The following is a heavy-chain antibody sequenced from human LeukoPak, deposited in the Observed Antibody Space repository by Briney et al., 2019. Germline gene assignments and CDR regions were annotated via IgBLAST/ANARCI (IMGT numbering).Heavy chain of an antibody. CDR3: ARERYYYGGKTWFDP. V-gene: IGHV4-39*07. CDR1: GGYIITSDHY. D-gene: IGHD4-23*01. J-gene: IGHJ5*02. CDR2: IYYTGST. Sequence: PSETLSLTCSVSGGYIITSDHYWGWIRQPPGKGLEWIGSIYYTGSTSTNPFFKSRVTVTVDTSKNQFSLNLTSVTAADTAVYYCARERYYYGGKTWFDPWGQGTLVNVSS.